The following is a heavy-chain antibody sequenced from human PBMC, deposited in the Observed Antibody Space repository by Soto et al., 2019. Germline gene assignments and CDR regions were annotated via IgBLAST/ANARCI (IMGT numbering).Heavy chain of an antibody. CDR2: ISYDGTNR. Sequence: QVQLVESGGGVVQPGRSLRLSCAASGFTFSSFGVHWVRQAPGKGLEWVAVISYDGTNRYYEVSVKGRFTISRDNSRKMVYLQMDSLRAEDTAVYYCAKDFAGCSSGGCLHNWFDPWGQGTLVTVSS. CDR3: AKDFAGCSSGGCLHNWFDP. D-gene: IGHD2-15*01. V-gene: IGHV3-30*18. J-gene: IGHJ5*02. CDR1: GFTFSSFG.